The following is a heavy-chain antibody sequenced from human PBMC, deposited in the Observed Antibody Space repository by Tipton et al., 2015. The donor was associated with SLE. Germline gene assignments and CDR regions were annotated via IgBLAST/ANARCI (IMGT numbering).Heavy chain of an antibody. V-gene: IGHV4-39*07. CDR1: GGSISSSSYY. Sequence: LRLSCTVSGGSISSSSYYWGWIRQPPGKGLEWIGSIYYSGSTYYNPSLKSRVTISVDTSKNQFSLKLSSVTAADTAVYYCARAPSNYDFWSGHAFDIWGQGTMVTVSS. D-gene: IGHD3-3*01. CDR3: ARAPSNYDFWSGHAFDI. J-gene: IGHJ3*02. CDR2: IYYSGST.